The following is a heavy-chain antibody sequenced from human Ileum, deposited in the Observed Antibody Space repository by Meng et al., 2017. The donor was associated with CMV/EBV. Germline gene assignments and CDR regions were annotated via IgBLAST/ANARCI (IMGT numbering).Heavy chain of an antibody. J-gene: IGHJ6*02. CDR2: ISSSSSTI. D-gene: IGHD3-3*01. CDR1: GFTFSSYS. CDR3: ARVMHDFWSGYYYYYGMDV. V-gene: IGHV3-48*04. Sequence: GESLKISCVASGFTFSSYSMNWVRQAPGKGLEWVSYISSSSSTIYYADSVKGRFTISRDNAKNSLYLQMNSLRAEDTAVYYCARVMHDFWSGYYYYYGMDVWGQGTTVTV.